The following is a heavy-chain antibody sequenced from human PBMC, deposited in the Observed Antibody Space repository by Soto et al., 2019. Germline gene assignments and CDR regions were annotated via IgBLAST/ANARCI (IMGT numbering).Heavy chain of an antibody. CDR2: ISSSSSYI. V-gene: IGHV3-21*01. Sequence: PGGSLRLSCAASGFTFSSYSMNWVRQAPGKGLEWVSSISSSSSYIYYADSVKGRFTISRDNAKNSLYLQMNSLRAEDTAVYYCARDGFWSGYFTGGWTRYGMDVWGQGTTVTVSS. CDR1: GFTFSSYS. J-gene: IGHJ6*02. CDR3: ARDGFWSGYFTGGWTRYGMDV. D-gene: IGHD3-3*01.